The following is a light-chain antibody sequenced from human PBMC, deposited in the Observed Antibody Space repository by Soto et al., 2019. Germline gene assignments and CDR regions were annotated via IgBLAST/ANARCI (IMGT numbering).Light chain of an antibody. CDR1: QSVSNY. Sequence: EIVLTQSPATLSLSPGERATLSCRASQSVSNYLGWYQQKPGQAPRLLIYDASNRATGIPTRFSGSGSGTDFTLTISSLEPEDFAVYYCHQRSNWPRWTFGQGTKVEIK. J-gene: IGKJ1*01. CDR2: DAS. V-gene: IGKV3-11*01. CDR3: HQRSNWPRWT.